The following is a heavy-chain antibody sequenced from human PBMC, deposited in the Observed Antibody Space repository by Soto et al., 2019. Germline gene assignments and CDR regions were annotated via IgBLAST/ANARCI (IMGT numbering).Heavy chain of an antibody. CDR3: AGGGPGTIVVVPAATYYGMDV. V-gene: IGHV3-30-3*01. J-gene: IGHJ6*02. CDR2: ISYDGSNK. D-gene: IGHD2-2*01. CDR1: GLTFSSYA. Sequence: GGSLRLSCAASGLTFSSYAIHWVRQAPGKGLEWVAVISYDGSNKYYADSVKGRFTISRDNSKNTLYLQLNSLRAEDTAVYYCAGGGPGTIVVVPAATYYGMDVWGQGTTVTVSS.